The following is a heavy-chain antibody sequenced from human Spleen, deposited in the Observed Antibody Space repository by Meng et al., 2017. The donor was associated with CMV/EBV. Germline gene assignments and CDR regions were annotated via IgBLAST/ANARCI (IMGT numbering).Heavy chain of an antibody. V-gene: IGHV3-23*01. CDR1: GFTFRKLA. CDR3: AKGPQAIQINWFDS. CDR2: ISGSGGST. J-gene: IGHJ5*01. Sequence: ASGFTFRKLAMSWVRQAPGKGLEWVSSISGSGGSTFYADSVKGRFTISRDNSKNMVFLQMSSLRAEDTAVYFCAKGPQAIQINWFDSWGQGTLVTVSS.